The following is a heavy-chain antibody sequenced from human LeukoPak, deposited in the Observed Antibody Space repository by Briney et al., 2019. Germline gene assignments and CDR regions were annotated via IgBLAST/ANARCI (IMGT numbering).Heavy chain of an antibody. D-gene: IGHD1-26*01. Sequence: KPGGSLRLSCAASGFTFSSYSMNWVRQAPGKGLEWVSSISSSSSYIYYADSVKGRFTISRDNAKNSLYLQVNSLRAEDTAVYYCSGSRSSYYYYGMDVWGQGTTVTVSS. CDR3: SGSRSSYYYYGMDV. CDR1: GFTFSSYS. CDR2: ISSSSSYI. J-gene: IGHJ6*02. V-gene: IGHV3-21*01.